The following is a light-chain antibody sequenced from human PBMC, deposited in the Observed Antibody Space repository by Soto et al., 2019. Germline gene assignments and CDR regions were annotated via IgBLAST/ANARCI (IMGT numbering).Light chain of an antibody. Sequence: QSALTQPASVSGSPGQSITISCTGTSSAVGSYDLVSWYQQHPGKAPKLIIYEGTKRPSGVSNRFSGSNSGNTASLTISGLQAEDEADYYCCTHAGSYTSVVFGGGTKLTVL. J-gene: IGLJ2*01. V-gene: IGLV2-23*01. CDR1: SSAVGSYDL. CDR3: CTHAGSYTSVV. CDR2: EGT.